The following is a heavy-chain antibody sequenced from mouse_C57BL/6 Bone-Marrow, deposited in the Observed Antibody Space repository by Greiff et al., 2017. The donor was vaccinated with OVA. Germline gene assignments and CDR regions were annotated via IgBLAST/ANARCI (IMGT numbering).Heavy chain of an antibody. Sequence: EVKLVESGGGLVQPGGSLKLSCAASGFTFSDYYMYWVRQTPEKRLEWVAYISNGGGSTYYPDTVKGRFTISRDNAKNTLYLQMSRLKSEDTAMYDCASRNWDVDAMDYWGQGTSVTVSS. CDR2: ISNGGGST. J-gene: IGHJ4*01. CDR1: GFTFSDYY. V-gene: IGHV5-12*01. D-gene: IGHD4-1*01. CDR3: ASRNWDVDAMDY.